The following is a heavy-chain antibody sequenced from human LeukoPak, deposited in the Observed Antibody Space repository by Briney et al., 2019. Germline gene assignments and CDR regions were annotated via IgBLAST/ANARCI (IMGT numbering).Heavy chain of an antibody. D-gene: IGHD6-13*01. J-gene: IGHJ3*02. CDR3: ARPAAAAGTSAFAI. CDR2: IYYNGST. V-gene: IGHV4-59*01. CDR1: GGSISSYY. Sequence: SETLSLTCTISGGSISSYYWSWIRQPPGKGLEWIGYIYYNGSTNYNPSLKGRVTISVDTSKNQFSLKLRYVTVADTAVYYCARPAAAAGTSAFAIWGQGTMVTVSS.